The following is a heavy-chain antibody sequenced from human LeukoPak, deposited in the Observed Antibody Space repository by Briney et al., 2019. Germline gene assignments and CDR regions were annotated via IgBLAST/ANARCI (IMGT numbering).Heavy chain of an antibody. V-gene: IGHV1-24*01. CDR1: GHTLTELS. D-gene: IGHD3-9*01. Sequence: ASVKVSCKVSGHTLTELSMNWVRQAPGKGIEWMGGFDPEDGETIYAQRFQGRVTMTEDTSTDTAYMELSSLRSEDTAVYYCATDLTYYFDYWGQGTLVTVSS. CDR2: FDPEDGET. J-gene: IGHJ4*02. CDR3: ATDLTYYFDY.